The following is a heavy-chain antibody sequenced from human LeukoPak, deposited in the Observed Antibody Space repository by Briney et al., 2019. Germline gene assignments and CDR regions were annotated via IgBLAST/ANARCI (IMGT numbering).Heavy chain of an antibody. CDR3: ATQKNGGSGYFDY. Sequence: ASVKVSCKASGGTFSSYAISWVRQAPGQGLEWMGGIIPIFGTANYAQKFQGRVTITADESTSTAYMELSSLRSEDTAVYYCATQKNGGSGYFDYWGQGTLVTVSS. CDR2: IIPIFGTA. V-gene: IGHV1-69*13. CDR1: GGTFSSYA. J-gene: IGHJ4*02. D-gene: IGHD3-22*01.